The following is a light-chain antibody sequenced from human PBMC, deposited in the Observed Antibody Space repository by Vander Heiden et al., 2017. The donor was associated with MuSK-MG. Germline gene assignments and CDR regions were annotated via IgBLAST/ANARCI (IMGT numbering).Light chain of an antibody. Sequence: EIVLTQSPGTLSLSPGERATLSCRASQSVGNNYLAWYLQKPGQAPRLLIYGASSGSGTDFTLTISRLEPEDFAVYCCHQYGTSPHTFGQGTKLEIK. CDR1: QSVGNNY. CDR2: GAS. J-gene: IGKJ2*01. V-gene: IGKV3-20*01. CDR3: HQYGTSPHT.